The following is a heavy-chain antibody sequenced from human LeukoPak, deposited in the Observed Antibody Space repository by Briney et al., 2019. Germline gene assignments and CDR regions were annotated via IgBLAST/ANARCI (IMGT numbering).Heavy chain of an antibody. CDR1: GGSISTYY. J-gene: IGHJ6*02. V-gene: IGHV4-59*01. CDR2: IYYSGTT. D-gene: IGHD6-13*01. CDR3: ARDRSSSWYVYYGMDV. Sequence: SETLSLTCTVSGGSISTYYWSWIRQPPGEGLEWIGSIYYSGTTHSNPSLKSRATISVDTSKNHLSLKVSSVTAADTAVYYCARDRSSSWYVYYGMDVWGQGTTVTVSS.